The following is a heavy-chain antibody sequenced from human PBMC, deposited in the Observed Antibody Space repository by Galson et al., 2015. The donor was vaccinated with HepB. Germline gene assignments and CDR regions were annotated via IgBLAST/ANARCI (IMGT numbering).Heavy chain of an antibody. CDR2: IKDDGSQI. J-gene: IGHJ3*02. CDR1: GFTFSRSW. CDR3: ARATGDYGGNFDAFDI. D-gene: IGHD4-23*01. Sequence: SLRLSCAASGFTFSRSWMSWVRQAPGKGLEWLADIKDDGSQILYVDSVKGRFTISRDNAKNSLYLQMNSLRAEDTAVYYCARATGDYGGNFDAFDIWGQGTMVTVSS. V-gene: IGHV3-7*01.